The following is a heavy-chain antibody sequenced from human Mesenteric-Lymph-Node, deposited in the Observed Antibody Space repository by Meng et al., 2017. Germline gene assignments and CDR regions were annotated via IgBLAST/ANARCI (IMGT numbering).Heavy chain of an antibody. J-gene: IGHJ4*02. V-gene: IGHV1-69*13. CDR1: GCTFSSYA. CDR3: ARAVRSYYDSSGYLLLDY. CDR2: IIPIFGTA. D-gene: IGHD3-22*01. Sequence: SVKVSCKASGCTFSSYAISWVRQAPGQGLEWMGGIIPIFGTANYAQKFQGRVTITADESTSTAYMELSSLRSEDTAVYYCARAVRSYYDSSGYLLLDYWGQGTLVTVSS.